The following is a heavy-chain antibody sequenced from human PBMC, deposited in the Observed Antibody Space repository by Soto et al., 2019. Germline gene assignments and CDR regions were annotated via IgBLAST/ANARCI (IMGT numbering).Heavy chain of an antibody. CDR1: GYTFTSYA. CDR2: INAGNGNT. V-gene: IGHV1-3*01. Sequence: ASVKVSCEASGYTFTSYAMHWVRQAPGQRLEWMGRINAGNGNTNYSQKFQGRVTMTRDTSTSTVYMELSSLRSEDTAVYYCARDLLEWLFSNYYYGMDVWGQGTTVTVSS. CDR3: ARDLLEWLFSNYYYGMDV. D-gene: IGHD3-3*01. J-gene: IGHJ6*02.